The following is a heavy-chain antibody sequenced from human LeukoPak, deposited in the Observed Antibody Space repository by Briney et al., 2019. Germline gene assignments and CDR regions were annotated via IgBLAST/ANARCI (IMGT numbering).Heavy chain of an antibody. V-gene: IGHV1-2*06. CDR3: ARDLDGYCSGGSCRY. CDR1: GYTFTGYY. D-gene: IGHD2-15*01. Sequence: ASVKVSCKASGYTFTGYYMHWVRQAPGQGLEWMGRINPNSGGTNYAQKFQGRVTMTRDTSISTAYMELSRLRSDDTAVYYCARDLDGYCSGGSCRYWGQGTLVTVS. J-gene: IGHJ4*02. CDR2: INPNSGGT.